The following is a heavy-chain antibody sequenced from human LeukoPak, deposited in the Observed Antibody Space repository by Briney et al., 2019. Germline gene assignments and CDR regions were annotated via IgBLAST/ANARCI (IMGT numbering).Heavy chain of an antibody. CDR3: AKDATLAVAGSYFNY. CDR2: IRDSGGST. Sequence: GGSLRLSCAASGFSFSSYAMSWVRQAPGKGLAWVSAIRDSGGSTYYADSVKGRFTVSSDNSKNILYLEMNSLRSEDTATYYCAKDATLAVAGSYFNYWGQGALVTVSS. J-gene: IGHJ4*02. CDR1: GFSFSSYA. V-gene: IGHV3-23*01. D-gene: IGHD6-19*01.